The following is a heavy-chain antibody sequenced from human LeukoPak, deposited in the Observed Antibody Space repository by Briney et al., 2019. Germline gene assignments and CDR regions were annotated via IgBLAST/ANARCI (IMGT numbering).Heavy chain of an antibody. D-gene: IGHD3/OR15-3a*01. J-gene: IGHJ3*02. CDR1: GFTLTELS. CDR3: ATSSGTGTHEAFDI. Sequence: ASVKVSCTVSGFTLTELSMHWVRQAPGKGLEWMGGFDPEDGETSYAQKFKGRFAMSDDTSTDSAYMELSSLRSEDTAVYYCATSSGTGTHEAFDIWGQGTMVTVSS. CDR2: FDPEDGET. V-gene: IGHV1-24*01.